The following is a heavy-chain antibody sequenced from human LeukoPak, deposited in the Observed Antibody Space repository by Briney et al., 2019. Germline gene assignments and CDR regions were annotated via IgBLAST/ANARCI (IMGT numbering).Heavy chain of an antibody. CDR1: GGSISSGAYS. Sequence: SETLSLTCAVSGGSISSGAYSWSWIRQPPRKGLERIGYVYYSGGTYYNPSLKSRVTISVDTSKNQFSLKLSSVTAADTAVYYCAREVYGSGSYNDYWGQGTLVTVSS. J-gene: IGHJ4*02. V-gene: IGHV4-30-4*07. CDR2: VYYSGGT. D-gene: IGHD3-10*01. CDR3: AREVYGSGSYNDY.